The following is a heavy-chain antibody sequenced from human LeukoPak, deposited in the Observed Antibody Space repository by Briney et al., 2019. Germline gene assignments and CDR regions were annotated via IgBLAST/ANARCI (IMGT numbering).Heavy chain of an antibody. J-gene: IGHJ4*02. CDR2: INHSGST. CDR3: ARGKRGKGLKTYYYDSSGYWPIDY. Sequence: SETLSLACAVYGGSFSGYCWSWIRQPPGKGLEWIGEINHSGSTNHNPSLKSRVTISVDTSKNQFSLKLSSATAADTAVYYCARGKRGKGLKTYYYDSSGYWPIDYWGQGTLVTVSS. V-gene: IGHV4-34*01. CDR1: GGSFSGYC. D-gene: IGHD3-22*01.